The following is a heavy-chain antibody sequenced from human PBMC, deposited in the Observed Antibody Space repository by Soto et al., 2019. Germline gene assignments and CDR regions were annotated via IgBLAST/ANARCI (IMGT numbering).Heavy chain of an antibody. J-gene: IGHJ6*03. CDR3: ARDGVKGFGEFSPYYYYYYMDV. CDR2: ISSNGGST. Sequence: EVQLVESGGGLVQPGGSLRLSCAASGFTFSSYAMHWVRQAPGKGLEYVSAISSNGGSTYYANSVKGRFTISRDNSHGTLYIQMGSLRAEDMAVYYCARDGVKGFGEFSPYYYYYYMDVWGKGTTVTVSS. V-gene: IGHV3-64*01. CDR1: GFTFSSYA. D-gene: IGHD3-10*01.